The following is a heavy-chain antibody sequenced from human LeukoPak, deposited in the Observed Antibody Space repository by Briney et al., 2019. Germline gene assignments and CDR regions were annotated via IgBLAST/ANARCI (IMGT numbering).Heavy chain of an antibody. CDR3: ARRQSIVGAIPFDY. J-gene: IGHJ4*02. V-gene: IGHV2-5*01. CDR2: IYWNDDK. Sequence: SGPTLVNPTQTLTLTCTFSGFSLSTSGVGVGWIRQPPGKALEWLALIYWNDDKRYSPSLKSRLTITKDTSKNQVVLTMTNMDPVGTATYYCARRQSIVGAIPFDYWGQGTLVTVSS. CDR1: GFSLSTSGVG. D-gene: IGHD1-26*01.